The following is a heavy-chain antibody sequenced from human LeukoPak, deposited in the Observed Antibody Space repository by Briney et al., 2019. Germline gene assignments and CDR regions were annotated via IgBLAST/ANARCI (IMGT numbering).Heavy chain of an antibody. Sequence: GGSLRLSCAASGFTFSSYSMNWVRQAPGKGLEWVSSISSSSSYIYYADSVKGRFTISRDNAKNPLYLQMNSLRAEDTAVYYCAKDIPDAWELFDWFDPWGQGTLVTVSS. J-gene: IGHJ5*02. D-gene: IGHD1-26*01. V-gene: IGHV3-21*01. CDR3: AKDIPDAWELFDWFDP. CDR1: GFTFSSYS. CDR2: ISSSSSYI.